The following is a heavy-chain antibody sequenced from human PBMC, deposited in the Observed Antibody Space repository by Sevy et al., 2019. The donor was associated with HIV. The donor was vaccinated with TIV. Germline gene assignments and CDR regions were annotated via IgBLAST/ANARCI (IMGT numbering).Heavy chain of an antibody. CDR1: GGTFSSYA. V-gene: IGHV1-69*13. J-gene: IGHJ6*02. Sequence: ASVKVSCKASGGTFSSYAISWVRQAPGQGLEWMGGIIPIFGTANYAQKFQDRVTITADESTSTAYMELSSLRSEDTAVYYCARATIAAAGGLYRYYYGMDVWGQGTTVTVSS. CDR3: ARATIAAAGGLYRYYYGMDV. D-gene: IGHD6-13*01. CDR2: IIPIFGTA.